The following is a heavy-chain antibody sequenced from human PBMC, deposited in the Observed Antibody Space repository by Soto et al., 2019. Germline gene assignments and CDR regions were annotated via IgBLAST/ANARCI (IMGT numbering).Heavy chain of an antibody. CDR1: GGSISSSSYY. D-gene: IGHD6-19*01. J-gene: IGHJ6*02. CDR2: IYYSGST. V-gene: IGHV4-39*01. Sequence: SETLSLTCTVSGGSISSSSYYWGWIRQPPGKGLGWIGSIYYSGSTYYNPSLKSRVTISVDTSKNQFSLKLSSVTAADTAVYYCARKYSSGWSPLGYYYGMDVWGQGTTVTVSS. CDR3: ARKYSSGWSPLGYYYGMDV.